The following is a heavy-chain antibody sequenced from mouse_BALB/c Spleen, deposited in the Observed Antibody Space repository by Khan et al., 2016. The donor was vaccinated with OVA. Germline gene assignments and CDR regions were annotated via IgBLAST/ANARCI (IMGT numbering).Heavy chain of an antibody. Sequence: QVQLQQSGAELARPGASVKLSCKASGYTFTSYWMQWVKQRPGQGLEWIGAIYPGDGDTRYTQKFKGKATLAADKSSSTAYMQLSSLASEDSAVYYCARDWDWAMDYWGKGTSVTVSS. CDR1: GYTFTSYW. D-gene: IGHD4-1*01. CDR2: IYPGDGDT. J-gene: IGHJ4*01. CDR3: ARDWDWAMDY. V-gene: IGHV1-87*01.